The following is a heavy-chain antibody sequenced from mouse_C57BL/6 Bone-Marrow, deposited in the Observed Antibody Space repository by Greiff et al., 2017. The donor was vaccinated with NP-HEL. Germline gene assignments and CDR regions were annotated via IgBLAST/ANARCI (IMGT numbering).Heavy chain of an antibody. CDR1: GFTFSSYT. CDR3: ARHGGLRRGGRDAMDY. CDR2: ISGGGGNT. Sequence: EVQLVESGGGLVKPGGSLKLSCAASGFTFSSYTMSWVRQTPEKRLEWVATISGGGGNTYYPDSVKGRFTISRDNAKNTLYLQMSSLRSEDTALYYCARHGGLRRGGRDAMDYWGQGTSVTVSS. V-gene: IGHV5-9*01. D-gene: IGHD2-2*01. J-gene: IGHJ4*01.